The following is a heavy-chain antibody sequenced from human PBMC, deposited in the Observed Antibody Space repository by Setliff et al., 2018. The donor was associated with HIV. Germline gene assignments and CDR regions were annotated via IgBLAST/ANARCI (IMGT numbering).Heavy chain of an antibody. V-gene: IGHV4-59*11. Sequence: SETLSLTCTVSGGSISSHYWSWIRQPPGKGLEWIGSIYYSGSTDYNPSLKSRVTITIDMSKNQFSLKLSSVTAADTAVYYCAREAGYSSSWYGYYFDYWGQGTLVTVSS. CDR1: GGSISSHY. CDR2: IYYSGST. D-gene: IGHD6-13*01. J-gene: IGHJ4*02. CDR3: AREAGYSSSWYGYYFDY.